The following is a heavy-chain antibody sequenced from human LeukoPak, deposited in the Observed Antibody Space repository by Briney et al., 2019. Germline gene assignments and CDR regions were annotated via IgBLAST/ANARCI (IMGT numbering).Heavy chain of an antibody. D-gene: IGHD1-1*01. CDR3: APQLASYVGPWFDP. Sequence: PGGSLRLSCAASGFTFSSYAMSWVRQAPGKGLEWVSAISGSGGSTYYADSVKGRFTISRDNSKNTLYLQMNSLRAEDTAVYYCAPQLASYVGPWFDPWGQGTLVTVSS. V-gene: IGHV3-23*01. CDR2: ISGSGGST. J-gene: IGHJ5*02. CDR1: GFTFSSYA.